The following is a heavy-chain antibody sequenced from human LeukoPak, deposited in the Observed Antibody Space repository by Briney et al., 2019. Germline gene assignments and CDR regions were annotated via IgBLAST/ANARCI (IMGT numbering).Heavy chain of an antibody. Sequence: PGGSLRLSCAASGFTFSSYSMNWVRQAPGKGLEWVSYISSSSSTIYYADSVKGRFTISRDNAKNSLYLQMNSLRAEDTAEYYCARDLTTFNTPAGGYWGQGTLVTVSS. CDR2: ISSSSSTI. D-gene: IGHD1-14*01. J-gene: IGHJ4*02. CDR3: ARDLTTFNTPAGGY. V-gene: IGHV3-48*04. CDR1: GFTFSSYS.